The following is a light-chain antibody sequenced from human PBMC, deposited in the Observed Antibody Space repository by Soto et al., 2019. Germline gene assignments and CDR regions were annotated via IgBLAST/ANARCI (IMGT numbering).Light chain of an antibody. CDR2: AAF. V-gene: IGKV1D-16*01. Sequence: DIQMTQSPSSLSASVGDRVTITCRASQDISGWLAWYQQKPEQAPKALISAAFTLESGVPSRFSGSRSATDFTLTISSLQPEDCATYYGQQYHSYPYTFGQGTKLEIK. CDR3: QQYHSYPYT. CDR1: QDISGW. J-gene: IGKJ2*01.